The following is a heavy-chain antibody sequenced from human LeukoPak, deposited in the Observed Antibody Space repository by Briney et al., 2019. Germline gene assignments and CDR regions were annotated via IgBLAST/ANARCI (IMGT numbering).Heavy chain of an antibody. D-gene: IGHD3-10*01. CDR3: TTDRITTVRGVND. Sequence: GGSLRLSCAASGFTFSNAWMSWVRQAPGKGLEWVGRIKSKTDGGTTDYAAPVKGRFTISRDDSKNTLYLQMNSLKTEDTAVYYCTTDRITTVRGVNDWGQGTLVTVSS. V-gene: IGHV3-15*01. CDR2: IKSKTDGGTT. J-gene: IGHJ4*02. CDR1: GFTFSNAW.